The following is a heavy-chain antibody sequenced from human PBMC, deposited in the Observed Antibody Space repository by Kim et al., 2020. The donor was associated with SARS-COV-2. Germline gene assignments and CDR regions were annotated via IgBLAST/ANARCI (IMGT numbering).Heavy chain of an antibody. J-gene: IGHJ4*02. CDR1: GGSISSSSYY. Sequence: SETLSLTCTVSGGSISSSSYYWGWIRQPPGKGLEWIGSIYYSGSTYYNPSLKSRVTISVDTSKNQFSLKLSSVTAADTAVYYCARQSRYPLLWFGELLLYWGQGTLVTVSS. CDR2: IYYSGST. D-gene: IGHD3-10*01. V-gene: IGHV4-39*01. CDR3: ARQSRYPLLWFGELLLY.